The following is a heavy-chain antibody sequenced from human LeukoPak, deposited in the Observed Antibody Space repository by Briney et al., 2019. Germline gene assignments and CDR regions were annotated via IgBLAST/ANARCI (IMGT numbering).Heavy chain of an antibody. V-gene: IGHV1-24*01. J-gene: IGHJ4*02. CDR3: ATDRSYSSSWYLFDY. CDR1: GYTLTELS. CDR2: FDPEDGET. D-gene: IGHD6-13*01. Sequence: GASVKVSCTVSGYTLTELSMHWVRQAPGKGLEWMGGFDPEDGETIYAQKFQGRVTMTEDTSTDTAYMELSSLRSEDTAVYYCATDRSYSSSWYLFDYWGQGTLVTVSS.